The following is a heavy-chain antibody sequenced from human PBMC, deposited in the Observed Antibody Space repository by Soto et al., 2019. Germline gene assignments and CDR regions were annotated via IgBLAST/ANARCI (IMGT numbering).Heavy chain of an antibody. Sequence: ASVKVSCKVSEYSLSALSIHWLRQAPGKGLEWMGRFDPENEETIYAQKFRGRVTLTEDTSADTAYMELSSLRSDDTAVYYCATDGSKHRTLRSDNWSRGNFFDYSALNVWGQGTTVTVSS. CDR3: ATDGSKHRTLRSDNWSRGNFFDYSALNV. J-gene: IGHJ6*02. CDR1: EYSLSALS. D-gene: IGHD1-1*01. V-gene: IGHV1-24*01. CDR2: FDPENEET.